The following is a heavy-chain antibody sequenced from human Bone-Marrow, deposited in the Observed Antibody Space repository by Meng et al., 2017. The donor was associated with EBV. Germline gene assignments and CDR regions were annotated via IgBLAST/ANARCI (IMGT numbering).Heavy chain of an antibody. CDR2: TNEDGRIT. J-gene: IGHJ4*02. D-gene: IGHD6-25*01. V-gene: IGHV3-74*01. Sequence: EVQLVESXGAGVQPGGSLRLSCAASGFSFSRYWMHWVRQVPGKGLVWVSRTNEDGRITNYADSVKGRFTISRDNTKNTLYLQMNSLRAEDTAVYFCSRDLVGSDDDWGQGTLGTVSS. CDR3: SRDLVGSDDD. CDR1: GFSFSRYW.